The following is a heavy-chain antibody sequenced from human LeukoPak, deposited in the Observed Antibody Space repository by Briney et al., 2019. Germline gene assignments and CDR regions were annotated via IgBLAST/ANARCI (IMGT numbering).Heavy chain of an antibody. CDR2: ISGSGGST. D-gene: IGHD3-3*01. Sequence: GGSLRLSCAASGFTFSSYAMSWVRQAPGKGLEWVSAISGSGGSTYYADSVKGRFTISRDNSKNTLYLQMNSLRAEDTAVYYCAKEYYDFWSGYYTGYYFDYWGQGTLVTVSS. CDR3: AKEYYDFWSGYYTGYYFDY. V-gene: IGHV3-23*01. J-gene: IGHJ4*02. CDR1: GFTFSSYA.